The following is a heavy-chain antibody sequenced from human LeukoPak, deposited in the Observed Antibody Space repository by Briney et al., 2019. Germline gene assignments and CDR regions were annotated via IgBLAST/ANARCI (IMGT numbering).Heavy chain of an antibody. J-gene: IGHJ6*04. CDR1: GGSFSGYY. Sequence: SETLSLTCAVYGGSFSGYYWSWIRQPPGKGLEWIGEINHSGSTNYNPSLKSRVTISVDTSKNQFSLKLSSVTAADTAVYYCAIEHYDILTGYYSPDYYYGMDVWGKGTTVSVSS. CDR3: AIEHYDILTGYYSPDYYYGMDV. CDR2: INHSGST. V-gene: IGHV4-34*01. D-gene: IGHD3-9*01.